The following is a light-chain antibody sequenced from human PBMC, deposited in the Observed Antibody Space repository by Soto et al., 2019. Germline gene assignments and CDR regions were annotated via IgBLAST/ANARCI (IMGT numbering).Light chain of an antibody. J-gene: IGKJ1*01. CDR3: QQYTSYSRA. CDR2: DAS. V-gene: IGKV1-5*01. Sequence: DIQMTQFPSTLSASVGDRVTITFRASQSISHFLAWYQQKPGKVPKLLIYDASNLGSGVPSRFSGSGSGTDFTLTISGLQPDDFTTYYCQQYTSYSRAFGQGTKVE. CDR1: QSISHF.